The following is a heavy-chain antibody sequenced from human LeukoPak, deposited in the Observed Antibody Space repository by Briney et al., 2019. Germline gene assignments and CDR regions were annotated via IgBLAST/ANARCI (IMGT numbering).Heavy chain of an antibody. CDR1: VPTFTSYA. D-gene: IGHD2-2*01. CDR3: ARDLLGYCSSTSCPFDY. V-gene: IGHV1-18*01. CDR2: ISAYNGNT. J-gene: IGHJ4*02. Sequence: VASVKVSCKASVPTFTSYAINWARQAPGQGLEWMGWISAYNGNTNYAQKLQGRVTMTTDTSTSTAYMELRSLRSDDTAVYYCARDLLGYCSSTSCPFDYWGQGTLVTVSS.